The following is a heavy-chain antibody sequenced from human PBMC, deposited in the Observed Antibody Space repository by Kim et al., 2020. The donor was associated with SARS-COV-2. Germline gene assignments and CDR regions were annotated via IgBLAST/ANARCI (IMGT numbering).Heavy chain of an antibody. Sequence: GGSLRLSCAASGFTFSSYWMHWVRQTPGKGLVWVSLINSDGSSTSYADSVKGRFTISRDNAKNTLYLQMNSLRAEDTAVYYCARAQGVAYWGQGTLVTVSS. CDR1: GFTFSSYW. CDR3: ARAQGVAY. CDR2: INSDGSST. V-gene: IGHV3-74*01. J-gene: IGHJ4*02.